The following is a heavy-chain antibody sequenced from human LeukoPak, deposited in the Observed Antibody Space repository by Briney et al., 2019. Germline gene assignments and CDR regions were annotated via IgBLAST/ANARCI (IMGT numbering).Heavy chain of an antibody. V-gene: IGHV3-23*01. J-gene: IGHJ4*02. CDR1: GFTFSSNA. CDR2: ISGTGGTT. Sequence: PGGSLRLSCAASGFTFSSNAMCWVRQAPGKGLEWVSLISGTGGTTYYADSEKGRLTISRDNSKNTLYLQMNSLRVEDTAVYYCARDGRPLDYWGQGTLVTVSS. CDR3: ARDGRPLDY.